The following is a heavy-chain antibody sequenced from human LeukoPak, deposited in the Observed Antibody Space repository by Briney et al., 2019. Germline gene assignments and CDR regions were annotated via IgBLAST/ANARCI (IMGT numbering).Heavy chain of an antibody. Sequence: GASVKVSCKGSGGTFSSYAISWVRQAPGQGLEWMGRIIPILGIANYAQKFQGRVTITADKSTSTAYMELSSLRSEDTAVYYCARSYYYDSSGYYPFDYWGQGTLVTVSS. CDR3: ARSYYYDSSGYYPFDY. J-gene: IGHJ4*02. V-gene: IGHV1-69*04. CDR1: GGTFSSYA. CDR2: IIPILGIA. D-gene: IGHD3-22*01.